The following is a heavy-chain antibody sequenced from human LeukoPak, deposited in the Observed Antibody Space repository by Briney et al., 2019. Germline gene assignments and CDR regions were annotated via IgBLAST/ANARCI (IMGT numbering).Heavy chain of an antibody. V-gene: IGHV3-23*01. CDR1: GFTFSSYA. CDR3: AKGIVGATMADY. CDR2: ISGSGGST. D-gene: IGHD1-26*01. Sequence: GGSLSLSCAASGFTFSSYAMSWVRQAPGKGLEWVSAISGSGGSTYYADSVKGRFTISRDNSKNSLYLHMNSLRAEDTAIYYCAKGIVGATMADYWGQGTLVTVSS. J-gene: IGHJ4*02.